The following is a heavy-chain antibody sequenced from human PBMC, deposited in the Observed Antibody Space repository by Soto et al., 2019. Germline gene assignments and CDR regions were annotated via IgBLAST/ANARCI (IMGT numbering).Heavy chain of an antibody. CDR1: GGTFSSYA. J-gene: IGHJ6*02. V-gene: IGHV1-69*06. Sequence: SVKVSCKASGGTFSSYAISWVRQAPGQGLEWMGGIIPIFGTANYAQKFQGRVTITADKSTSTAYIELSSLRSEDTAVSYCARDMTTVSEGYYYGMDVWGQGTTVTVS. CDR2: IIPIFGTA. CDR3: ARDMTTVSEGYYYGMDV. D-gene: IGHD4-4*01.